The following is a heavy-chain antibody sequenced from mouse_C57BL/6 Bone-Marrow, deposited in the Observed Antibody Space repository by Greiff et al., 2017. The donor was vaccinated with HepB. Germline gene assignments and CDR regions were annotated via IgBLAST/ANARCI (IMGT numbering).Heavy chain of an antibody. J-gene: IGHJ4*01. D-gene: IGHD3-2*02. CDR2: INPSTGGT. CDR1: GYSFTGYY. V-gene: IGHV1-42*01. CDR3: ARRDTAQAPYDAMDY. Sequence: EVQLQQSGPELVKPGASVKISCKASGYSFTGYYMNWVKQSPEKSLEWIGEINPSTGGTTYNQKFKAKATLTVDKSSSTAYMQLKSLTSEDSAVYYCARRDTAQAPYDAMDYWGQGTSVTVSS.